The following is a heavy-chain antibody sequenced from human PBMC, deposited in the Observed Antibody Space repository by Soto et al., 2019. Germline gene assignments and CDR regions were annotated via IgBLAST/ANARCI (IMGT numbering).Heavy chain of an antibody. D-gene: IGHD2-21*01. J-gene: IGHJ6*03. Sequence: EVQLVESGGGLVQPGGSLRLSCAASGFTVSSNYMSWVRQAPGKGLEWVSVIYSGGSTYYADSVTGRFTISRDNSKNTLYLQMNSLRAEDTAVYYCARDLYCGGDCYSSDYYYMGVWGKGTTVTVSS. CDR1: GFTVSSNY. V-gene: IGHV3-66*01. CDR2: IYSGGST. CDR3: ARDLYCGGDCYSSDYYYMGV.